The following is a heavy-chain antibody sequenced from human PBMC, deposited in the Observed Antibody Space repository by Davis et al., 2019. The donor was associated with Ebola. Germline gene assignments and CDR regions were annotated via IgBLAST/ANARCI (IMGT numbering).Heavy chain of an antibody. D-gene: IGHD2-8*01. CDR1: GGSISSSSYY. J-gene: IGHJ3*02. CDR3: ARAPLYAIIRDAFDI. CDR2: IYYSGGT. V-gene: IGHV4-39*01. Sequence: SETLSLTCTVSGGSISSSSYYWGWIRQPPGKGLEWIGSIYYSGGTYYNPSLKSRVTISVDTSKNQFSLKLSSVTAADTAVYYCARAPLYAIIRDAFDIWGQGTMVTVSS.